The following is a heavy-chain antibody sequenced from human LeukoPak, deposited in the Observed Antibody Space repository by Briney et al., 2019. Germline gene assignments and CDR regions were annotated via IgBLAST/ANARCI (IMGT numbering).Heavy chain of an antibody. J-gene: IGHJ4*02. Sequence: PGGSLRLSCAASGFPFSSYWMSWVRQAPGKGLEWVANIKQDGSEKYYVDSVKGRFTISRDNAKNSLYLQMNSLRAEDTAVYYCARGLSGYEDGHFDYWGQGTLVTVSS. D-gene: IGHD5-12*01. CDR1: GFPFSSYW. CDR3: ARGLSGYEDGHFDY. CDR2: IKQDGSEK. V-gene: IGHV3-7*01.